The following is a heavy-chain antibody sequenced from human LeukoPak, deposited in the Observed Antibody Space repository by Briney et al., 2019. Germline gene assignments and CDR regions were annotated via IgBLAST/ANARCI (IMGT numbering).Heavy chain of an antibody. V-gene: IGHV4-39*01. CDR1: GGSISSSGYL. J-gene: IGHJ3*02. D-gene: IGHD5-18*01. CDR3: ARPGVGSGRYGAFDI. Sequence: SETLSLTCTVSGGSISSSGYLWGWIRQPPGKGLEWIGSIYSSGSTYYNPSLKSRVTISVDTSKNQFSLKLTSVTAADTAVYYCARPGVGSGRYGAFDIWGQGTMVTVSS. CDR2: IYSSGST.